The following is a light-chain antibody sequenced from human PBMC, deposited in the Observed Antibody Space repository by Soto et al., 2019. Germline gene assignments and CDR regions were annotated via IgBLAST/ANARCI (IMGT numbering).Light chain of an antibody. CDR3: GTWDSSLSAGV. V-gene: IGLV1-51*01. CDR1: SSNIANNF. Sequence: QSVLTQPPSVSAAPGQKVTISCSGSSSNIANNFVSWYQQLPGTAPKLLIYDNNERPSGIPDRFSGSKSGTSATLGITGLQTGDEADYYCGTWDSSLSAGVFGEGTKVTVL. J-gene: IGLJ2*01. CDR2: DNN.